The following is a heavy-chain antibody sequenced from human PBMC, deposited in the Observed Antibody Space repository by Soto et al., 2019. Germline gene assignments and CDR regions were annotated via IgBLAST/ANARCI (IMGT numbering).Heavy chain of an antibody. CDR1: GFTFSRHG. V-gene: IGHV3-33*01. Sequence: GGSLRLSCAASGFTFSRHGMHWVRQAPGKGLEWVAVIWYDGSNKYYADSVKGRFTISRDNSKNTLYLQMNSLRAEDTAVYYCAGEGVVVVAYFDYWGQGTLVTVSS. CDR3: AGEGVVVVAYFDY. J-gene: IGHJ4*02. D-gene: IGHD2-15*01. CDR2: IWYDGSNK.